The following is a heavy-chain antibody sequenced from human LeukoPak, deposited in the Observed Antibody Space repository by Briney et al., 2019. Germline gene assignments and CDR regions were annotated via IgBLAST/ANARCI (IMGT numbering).Heavy chain of an antibody. CDR3: AACSTSCLTYYYYYGMDV. J-gene: IGHJ6*04. D-gene: IGHD2-2*01. CDR2: ISAYNGNT. Sequence: ASVKVSCKASGYTFTSYGISWVRQAPGQGLEWMGWISAYNGNTNYAQKLQGRVTMTTDTSTSTAYMELRSLRSEDTAVYYCAACSTSCLTYYYYYGMDVWGKGTTVTVSS. V-gene: IGHV1-18*01. CDR1: GYTFTSYG.